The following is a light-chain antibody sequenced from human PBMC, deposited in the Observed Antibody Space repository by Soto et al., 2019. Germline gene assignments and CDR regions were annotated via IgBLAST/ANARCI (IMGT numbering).Light chain of an antibody. CDR1: SSDVGAYNY. Sequence: QSVLAQPPSASGSPGQSVTISCTGTSSDVGAYNYVSWYQQHPGKAPKLLIYEVTKRPSGVPDRFSGSKSGNTASLTVSGLQADDEADYYCMSYVGYNVVVFGGGTKLTVL. CDR2: EVT. J-gene: IGLJ2*01. CDR3: MSYVGYNVVV. V-gene: IGLV2-8*01.